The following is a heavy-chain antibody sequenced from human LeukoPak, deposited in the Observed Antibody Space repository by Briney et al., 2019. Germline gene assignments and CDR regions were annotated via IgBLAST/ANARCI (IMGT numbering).Heavy chain of an antibody. CDR2: IYPGDSDT. D-gene: IGHD6-13*01. CDR3: ARHRRIAAAGTTSDLDY. J-gene: IGHJ4*02. V-gene: IGHV5-51*01. CDR1: GYSFTSYW. Sequence: GESLKISCKGSGYSFTSYWIGWVRQMPGKGLEWMGIIYPGDSDTRYSPSFQGRVTISADKSISTAYLQWSSLKASDTAMYYCARHRRIAAAGTTSDLDYWGQGTLVTVSS.